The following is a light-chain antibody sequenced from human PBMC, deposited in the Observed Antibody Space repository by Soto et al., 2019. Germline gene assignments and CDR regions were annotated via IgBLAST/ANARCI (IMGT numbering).Light chain of an antibody. CDR1: SSNIGAGYD. CDR3: QSYDSSLSGWV. CDR2: RNN. Sequence: QLVLTQPPSVSGAPGQRVTISCTGSSSNIGAGYDGHWYQQLPGTAPKLLIYRNNNRPSGVPDRFSGSKSGTSASLAITGLQAEDEADYYCQSYDSSLSGWVFGGGTKLTVL. V-gene: IGLV1-40*01. J-gene: IGLJ3*02.